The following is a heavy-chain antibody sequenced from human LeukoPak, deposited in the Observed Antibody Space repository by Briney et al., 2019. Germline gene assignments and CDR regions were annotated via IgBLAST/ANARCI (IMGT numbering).Heavy chain of an antibody. J-gene: IGHJ4*02. D-gene: IGHD1-14*01. CDR1: GFTFHDYA. CDR3: AAPLTGLHY. CDR2: IYRGGDT. V-gene: IGHV3-53*01. Sequence: GWSLRLSCAASGFTFHDYAIHWVRQAPGRGLEWVSDIYRGGDTNYADSVKGRFAISRDISKDTLYLQMNGLRAEDTAVYYCAAPLTGLHYWGQGTLVTVSS.